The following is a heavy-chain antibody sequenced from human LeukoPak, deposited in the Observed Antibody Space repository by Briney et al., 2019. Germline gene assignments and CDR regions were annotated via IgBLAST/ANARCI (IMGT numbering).Heavy chain of an antibody. V-gene: IGHV3-23*01. CDR2: IRGNGCST. Sequence: TGGSLRLSCAASGFTFSSYSMIWVRQAPGKGLVWVSAIRGNGCSTCYAHSVKGRFTMTRDNSKNTLYMQMNSLRAEDTAVYYCAKEGGRVAGNWGQGTLVTVSS. CDR3: AKEGGRVAGN. CDR1: GFTFSSYS. D-gene: IGHD3-16*01. J-gene: IGHJ4*02.